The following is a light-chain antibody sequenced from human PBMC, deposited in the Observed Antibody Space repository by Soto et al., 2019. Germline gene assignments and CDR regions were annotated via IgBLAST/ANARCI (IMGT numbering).Light chain of an antibody. CDR2: EIT. CDR1: SSDVGAYNY. V-gene: IGLV2-8*01. J-gene: IGLJ3*02. CDR3: SSFGGSNNFGV. Sequence: QSALTQPPSASGSFGQSVTISCTGTSSDVGAYNYVSWYQQHPGKAPKLMIYEITKRPSGVPDRFSGSKSGNTASLTVSGLQAEDEADYYCSSFGGSNNFGVFGGGTQLTVL.